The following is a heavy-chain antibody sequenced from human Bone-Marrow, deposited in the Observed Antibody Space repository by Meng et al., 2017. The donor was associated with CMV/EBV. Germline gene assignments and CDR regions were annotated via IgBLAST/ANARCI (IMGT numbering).Heavy chain of an antibody. CDR2: IYYSGST. Sequence: SETLSLTCTVSGGSISSSSYYWGWIRQPPGKGLEWIGSIYYSGSTYYNPSLKSRVTISVDTSKNQFSLKLSSATAADTAVYYCLLYSNYVKYWGQGTLVTVSS. D-gene: IGHD4-11*01. CDR3: LLYSNYVKY. J-gene: IGHJ4*02. CDR1: GGSISSSSYY. V-gene: IGHV4-39*07.